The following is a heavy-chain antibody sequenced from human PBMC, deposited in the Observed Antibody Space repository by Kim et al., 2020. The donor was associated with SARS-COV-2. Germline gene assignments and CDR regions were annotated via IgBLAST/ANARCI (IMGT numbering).Heavy chain of an antibody. Sequence: VKGRFTLSRDDSKNPLNLQMNSLKTEDTAVYYCSREVGVTSYSYSGMDVWGQGTTVTVS. D-gene: IGHD1-26*01. J-gene: IGHJ6*02. V-gene: IGHV3-15*01. CDR3: SREVGVTSYSYSGMDV.